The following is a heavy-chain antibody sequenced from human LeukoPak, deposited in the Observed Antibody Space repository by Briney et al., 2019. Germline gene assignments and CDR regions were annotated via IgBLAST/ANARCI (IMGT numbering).Heavy chain of an antibody. J-gene: IGHJ4*02. CDR3: ARVTDGYSPFDY. D-gene: IGHD5-24*01. Sequence: GGTLRLSCAASGFTFSSFAMSWIRQAPGKGLEWVSYISSSGSTIYYADSVKGRFTISRDNAKNSLYLQMNSLRAEDTAVYYCARVTDGYSPFDYWGQGTLVTVSS. CDR2: ISSSGSTI. CDR1: GFTFSSFA. V-gene: IGHV3-11*04.